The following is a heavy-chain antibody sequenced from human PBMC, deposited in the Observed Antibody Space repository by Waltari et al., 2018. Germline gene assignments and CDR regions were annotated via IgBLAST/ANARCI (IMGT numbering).Heavy chain of an antibody. CDR1: GYTFTSYA. CDR3: ARDGQGLSSSWYRV. J-gene: IGHJ4*02. Sequence: QVQLVQSGSELKKPGASVTVSCKASGYTFTSYAMNWVRQAPGQGLEWMGWVNTTTWNPTYAHGFTGRFVFSLGTSVSTAYLQISSLKADDTAVDYCARDGQGLSSSWYRVWGQGTLVTVSS. D-gene: IGHD6-13*01. V-gene: IGHV7-4-1*02. CDR2: VNTTTWNP.